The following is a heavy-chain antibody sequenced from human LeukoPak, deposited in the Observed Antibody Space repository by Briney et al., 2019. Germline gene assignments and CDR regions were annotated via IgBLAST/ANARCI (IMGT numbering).Heavy chain of an antibody. J-gene: IGHJ4*02. D-gene: IGHD3-9*01. Sequence: PGGSLRLSCAASGFTVSTNYMSWVRQAPGKGLEWVSIIHSGGNTFYADSVKGRFTISSDNSKNTMSLQMYSLRAEDTAVYYCVSHSDSLTSYSFDYWGQGTLVTVSS. V-gene: IGHV3-53*01. CDR1: GFTVSTNY. CDR2: IHSGGNT. CDR3: VSHSDSLTSYSFDY.